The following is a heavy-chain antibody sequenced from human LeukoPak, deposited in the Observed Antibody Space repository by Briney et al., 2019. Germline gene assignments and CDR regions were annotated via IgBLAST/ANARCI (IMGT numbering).Heavy chain of an antibody. Sequence: GGSLRLSCEAPGFTFSTYAMTWVRQAPGEGLEWVSAISPRGDKTYYADSVKGRFTISRDNSKNTLYLQMNSLRAEDTAIYYCAKERSAGWPFDYWGQGTLVTVSS. CDR2: ISPRGDKT. CDR1: GFTFSTYA. CDR3: AKERSAGWPFDY. J-gene: IGHJ4*02. D-gene: IGHD6-19*01. V-gene: IGHV3-23*01.